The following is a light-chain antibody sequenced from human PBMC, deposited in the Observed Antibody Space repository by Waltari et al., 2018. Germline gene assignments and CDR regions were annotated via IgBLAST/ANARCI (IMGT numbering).Light chain of an antibody. CDR3: NSYTRKTASVV. CDR2: DVS. V-gene: IGLV2-14*01. CDR1: SSDIGVYNY. J-gene: IGLJ3*02. Sequence: QSALTQPASVSGSPGQSITISCFGTSSDIGVYNYVSWYQQYPGKAPKLMIYDVSKRPSGGSARFSGSKSDNTASLTISGLRAEDEADYYCNSYTRKTASVVFGGGTKLTVL.